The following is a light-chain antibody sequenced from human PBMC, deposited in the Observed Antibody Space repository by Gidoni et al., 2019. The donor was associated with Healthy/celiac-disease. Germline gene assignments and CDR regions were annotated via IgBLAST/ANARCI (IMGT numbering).Light chain of an antibody. CDR3: QQANSFPLT. CDR1: QCISSW. V-gene: IGKV1-12*01. Sequence: DIQMTQSPSSVSASVGDRVTITCRASQCISSWLAWYQQKPGKDPKLLIYAASSLQSGVPSRCSGSGSGTDFTLTISSLQPEDFATYYCQQANSFPLTFGGGTKVEIK. CDR2: AAS. J-gene: IGKJ4*01.